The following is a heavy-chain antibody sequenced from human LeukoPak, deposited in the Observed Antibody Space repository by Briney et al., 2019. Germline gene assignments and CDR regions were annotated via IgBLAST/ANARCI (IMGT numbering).Heavy chain of an antibody. CDR2: IGHTGSIT. CDR1: GYTFGSYS. J-gene: IGHJ1*01. V-gene: IGHV3-48*04. Sequence: GGSLRLSCAGSGYTFGSYSMNWVRHAPGKGLEWVSYIGHTGSITDYADSVKGRFTISRDNAKNSLYLQMNTLRAEDTAVYYCVRDGAVVTSGSYPWRYFQYWGQGTLVTVSS. CDR3: VRDGAVVTSGSYPWRYFQY. D-gene: IGHD3-10*01.